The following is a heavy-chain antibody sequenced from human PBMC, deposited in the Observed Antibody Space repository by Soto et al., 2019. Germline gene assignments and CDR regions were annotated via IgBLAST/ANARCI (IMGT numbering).Heavy chain of an antibody. D-gene: IGHD4-17*01. CDR2: ISWNSGSI. CDR3: AKDYGDY. CDR1: GFTFDDYA. Sequence: EVQLVESGGGLVQPGRSLRLSCAASGFTFDDYAMHWVRQAPGKGLEWVSGISWNSGSIGDADSVKGRFTFSRDNSKNSLYLQMNRLRAEDTAVYYCAKDYGDYWGQVTLVTVSS. V-gene: IGHV3-9*01. J-gene: IGHJ4*02.